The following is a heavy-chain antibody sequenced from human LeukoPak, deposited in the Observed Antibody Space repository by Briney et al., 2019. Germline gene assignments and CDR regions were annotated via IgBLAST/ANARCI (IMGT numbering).Heavy chain of an antibody. D-gene: IGHD6-13*01. J-gene: IGHJ4*02. CDR2: ITGTSTYI. Sequence: GGSLRLSCAASGFTFSTYSLNWVRQAPGRGLEWVSSITGTSTYIFYADSVKGRFTISRDNAKNSLYLQMNSLRAEDTAVYYCAKVVAAAGTGDYWGQGTLVTVSS. V-gene: IGHV3-21*01. CDR3: AKVVAAAGTGDY. CDR1: GFTFSTYS.